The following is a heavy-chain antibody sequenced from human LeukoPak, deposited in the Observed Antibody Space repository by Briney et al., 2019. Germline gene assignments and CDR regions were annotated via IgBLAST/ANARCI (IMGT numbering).Heavy chain of an antibody. V-gene: IGHV4-34*01. CDR3: ARGGRRGYEYVWGSYRLDY. J-gene: IGHJ4*02. CDR1: GGSFSGYY. D-gene: IGHD3-16*02. CDR2: INHSGST. Sequence: SETLSLTCAVYGGSFSGYYWSWIRQPPGKGLEWIGEINHSGSTNYNPSLKSRVTISVDTSKNQFSLKLSSVTAADTAVYYCARGGRRGYEYVWGSYRLDYWGQGTLVTVSS.